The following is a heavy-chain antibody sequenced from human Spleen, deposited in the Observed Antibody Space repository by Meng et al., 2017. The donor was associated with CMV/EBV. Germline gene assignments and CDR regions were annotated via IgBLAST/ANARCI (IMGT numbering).Heavy chain of an antibody. CDR2: ISPSIGST. V-gene: IGHV1-18*04. Sequence: SGYAFTSHGITWVRQAPGQGLEWMGWISPSIGSTNYAQRLEGRVTMTTDRSTTTAYLELKSLRYDDTAVYFCARGTGIFDYWGQGTLVTVSS. CDR3: ARGTGIFDY. CDR1: GYAFTSHG. J-gene: IGHJ4*02. D-gene: IGHD7-27*01.